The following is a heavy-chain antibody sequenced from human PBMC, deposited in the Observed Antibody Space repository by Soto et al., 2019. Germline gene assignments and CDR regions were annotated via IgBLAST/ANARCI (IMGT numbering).Heavy chain of an antibody. CDR3: ARHALEDIVVVPAADLHDRGGNWFDP. Sequence: SETLSLTCAVYGGSFSGYYWSWIRQPPGKGLEWIGEINHSGSTNYNPSLKSRVTISVDTSKNQFSLKLSSVTAADTAVYYCARHALEDIVVVPAADLHDRGGNWFDPWGQGTLVTVSS. CDR1: GGSFSGYY. J-gene: IGHJ5*02. V-gene: IGHV4-34*01. D-gene: IGHD2-2*01. CDR2: INHSGST.